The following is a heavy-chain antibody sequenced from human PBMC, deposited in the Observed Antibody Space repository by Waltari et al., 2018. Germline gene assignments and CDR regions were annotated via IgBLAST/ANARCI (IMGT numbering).Heavy chain of an antibody. Sequence: QVQLQESGPGLVKPSETLSLTCTVSGGSISSYYWSWIRQPAGKGLEWIGRIYTSGSTNYNPSLKSRVTMSVDTSKNQFSLKLSSVTAADTAVYYCARDLVVVAASWFDPWGQGTLVTVSS. D-gene: IGHD2-15*01. CDR3: ARDLVVVAASWFDP. CDR2: IYTSGST. V-gene: IGHV4-4*07. J-gene: IGHJ5*02. CDR1: GGSISSYY.